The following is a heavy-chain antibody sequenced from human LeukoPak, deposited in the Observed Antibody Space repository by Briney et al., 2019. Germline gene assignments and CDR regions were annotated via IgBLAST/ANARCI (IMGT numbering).Heavy chain of an antibody. CDR3: VTYYFDSSGPKKNY. D-gene: IGHD3-22*01. J-gene: IGHJ4*02. CDR1: GGSFSGYY. V-gene: IGHV4-34*01. CDR2: INHSGST. Sequence: SETLSLTCAVYGGSFSGYYWSWIRQPPGKGLEWIGEINHSGSTNYNPSLKSRVTISVDTSKKQFSLKLGSVTAADTAVYYCVTYYFDSSGPKKNYWGQGTLVTVSS.